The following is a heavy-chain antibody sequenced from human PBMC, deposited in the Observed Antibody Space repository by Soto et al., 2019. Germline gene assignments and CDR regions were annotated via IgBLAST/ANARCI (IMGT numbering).Heavy chain of an antibody. J-gene: IGHJ4*02. D-gene: IGHD3-3*01. CDR1: GGSFKSGSYS. V-gene: IGHV4-61*01. Sequence: SETLSLTCTVSGGSFKSGSYSWSWIRQPPGQGLEWIGHVYHTGRTSYNPSLKSRVSISMDTSKNQFSLNLDSVTAADTAVYFCARDFAYFDSWGQGTLVTVSS. CDR2: VYHTGRT. CDR3: ARDFAYFDS.